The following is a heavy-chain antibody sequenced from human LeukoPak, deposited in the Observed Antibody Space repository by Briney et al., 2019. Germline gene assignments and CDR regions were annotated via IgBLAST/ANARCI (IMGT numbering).Heavy chain of an antibody. CDR3: ARDRPLLGAWSWFDP. CDR1: DYSISSGYY. V-gene: IGHV4-38-2*02. J-gene: IGHJ5*02. Sequence: SETLSHTCSVSDYSISSGYYWGWIRQPPGKGLEWIGTIYHSGSIYYNPSLKSRVTISVDTSKNQFSLKLSSVTAADTAVYYCARDRPLLGAWSWFDPWGQGTLVTVSS. D-gene: IGHD3-3*01. CDR2: IYHSGSI.